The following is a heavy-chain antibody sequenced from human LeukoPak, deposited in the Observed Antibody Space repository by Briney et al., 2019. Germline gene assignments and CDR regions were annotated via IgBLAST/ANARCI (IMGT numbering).Heavy chain of an antibody. J-gene: IGHJ3*02. CDR3: ARAKLRYFDWLTRDDAFVI. CDR1: GFTFSSYW. V-gene: IGHV3-74*01. CDR2: INSDGSST. D-gene: IGHD3-9*01. Sequence: GGSLRLSCAASGFTFSSYWMHWVRQAPGKGLVWVSRINSDGSSTSYADSVKGRFTISRDNAKNTLYLQMNSLRAEDTAVYYCARAKLRYFDWLTRDDAFVIWGQGTMVTVSS.